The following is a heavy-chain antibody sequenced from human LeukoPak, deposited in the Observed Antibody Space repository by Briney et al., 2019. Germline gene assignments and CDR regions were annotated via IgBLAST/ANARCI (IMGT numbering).Heavy chain of an antibody. V-gene: IGHV1-69*05. J-gene: IGHJ6*03. D-gene: IGHD5-18*01. CDR2: IIPIFGTA. CDR3: TSGYLPRTMDV. CDR1: GGTFSSYA. Sequence: GASVKVSCKASGGTFSSYAISWVRQAPGQGLEWMGGIIPIFGTANYAQKFQGRVTITTDESTSTAYMELSSLRSEDTAVYYCTSGYLPRTMDVWGKGTTVTVSS.